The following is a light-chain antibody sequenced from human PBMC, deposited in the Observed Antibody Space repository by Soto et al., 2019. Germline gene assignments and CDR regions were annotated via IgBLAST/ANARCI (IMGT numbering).Light chain of an antibody. CDR1: QNIRSY. J-gene: IGKJ1*01. CDR2: ATS. Sequence: DIQMTQSPTSLYASVGDTVTITCRAGQNIRSYLNWYQQIPGKAPSLLIYATSIPQTEVPSRFSGSGTGTDFTLTINGLQREDFANYFCQQGYTTRWTFGQGTKVEIK. CDR3: QQGYTTRWT. V-gene: IGKV1-39*01.